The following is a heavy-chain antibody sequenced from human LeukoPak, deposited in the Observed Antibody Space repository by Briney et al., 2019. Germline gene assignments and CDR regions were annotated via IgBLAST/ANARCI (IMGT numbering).Heavy chain of an antibody. CDR1: GGSMSRHY. V-gene: IGHV4-59*07. CDR3: ARLLDNDSSGDPDTFDM. J-gene: IGHJ3*02. Sequence: KPSDTLSLTCSVSGGSMSRHYWSWLRQPPGKGLEWIGYIYYNGKTYYYPSLQSRVTISVDTSKNLFSLKLTSVTAADTAVYSCARLLDNDSSGDPDTFDMWGQGTMVTVSS. D-gene: IGHD3-22*01. CDR2: IYYNGKT.